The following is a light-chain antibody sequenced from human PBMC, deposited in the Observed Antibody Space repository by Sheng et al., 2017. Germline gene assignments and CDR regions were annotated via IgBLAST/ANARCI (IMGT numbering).Light chain of an antibody. V-gene: IGLV1-40*01. J-gene: IGLJ2*01. Sequence: QLVLTQPPSVSGAPGQRVTISCTGSSSNIGAGNDVHWYQQLPGTAPKIIIFTNNNRASGIPDRVSGSKSGTSASLAITGLLPEDEATYFCQSYDTSLSGSVFGGGTKLTVL. CDR2: TNN. CDR3: QSYDTSLSGSV. CDR1: SSNIGAGND.